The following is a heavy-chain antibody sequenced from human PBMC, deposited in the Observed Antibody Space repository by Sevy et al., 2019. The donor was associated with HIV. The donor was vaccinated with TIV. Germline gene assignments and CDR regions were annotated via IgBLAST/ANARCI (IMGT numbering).Heavy chain of an antibody. CDR3: ARTTPYYYYSMDV. J-gene: IGHJ6*02. D-gene: IGHD4-17*01. CDR1: DDSISGYY. V-gene: IGHV4-59*01. Sequence: SETLSLTCTVSDDSISGYYWSWIRQPPGKGLEWIGYIYYSGRTDYNPSLKSRATISADMSTNHFSLKLSSVTAADTAVYYCARTTPYYYYSMDVWGQGTTVTVSS. CDR2: IYYSGRT.